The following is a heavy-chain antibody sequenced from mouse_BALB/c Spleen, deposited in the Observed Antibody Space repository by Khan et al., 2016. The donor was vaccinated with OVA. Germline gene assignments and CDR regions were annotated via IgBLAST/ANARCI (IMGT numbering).Heavy chain of an antibody. Sequence: EVELVESGPGLVKPSQTVSLTCTVTGISITTGNYRWSWLRPFPGNKLEWIGNIYYSGTFTYNPSLTIRTTITRDTSKNRFFLEMNSLTAEDTATYYYARDYGSLYWYFDVWGAGTTVTVAS. D-gene: IGHD1-1*01. V-gene: IGHV3-5*02. J-gene: IGHJ1*01. CDR2: IYYSGTF. CDR1: GISITTGNYR. CDR3: ARDYGSLYWYFDV.